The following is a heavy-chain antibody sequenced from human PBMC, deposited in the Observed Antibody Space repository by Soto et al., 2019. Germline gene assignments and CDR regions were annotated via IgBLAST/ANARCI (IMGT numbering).Heavy chain of an antibody. D-gene: IGHD3-22*01. CDR2: ISSSSSYI. J-gene: IGHJ4*02. V-gene: IGHV3-21*01. CDR3: ARIYDSSGYYVFDY. CDR1: GFTFSSYS. Sequence: EVQLVESGGGLVKPGGSLRLSCAASGFTFSSYSMNWVRQAPGKGLEWVSSISSSSSYIYYADSVMGRFTISRDNAKNSLYLQMNSLRAEDTAVYYCARIYDSSGYYVFDYWGQGTLVTVSS.